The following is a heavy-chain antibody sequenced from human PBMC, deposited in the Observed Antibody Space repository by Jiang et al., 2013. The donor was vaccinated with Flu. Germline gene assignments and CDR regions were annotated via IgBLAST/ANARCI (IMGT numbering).Heavy chain of an antibody. J-gene: IGHJ4*02. V-gene: IGHV1-18*01. Sequence: SGAEVKKPGASVKVSCKVSGYTLTELSMHWVRQAPGQGLEWMGWITTYNGNTKYAEKLQGRVTMTTDTSTSTVHMELRSLRSDDTAVYYCARVGVAAALDYWGQGTLVTVSS. CDR2: ITTYNGNT. CDR1: GYTLTELS. CDR3: ARVGVAAALDY. D-gene: IGHD6-13*01.